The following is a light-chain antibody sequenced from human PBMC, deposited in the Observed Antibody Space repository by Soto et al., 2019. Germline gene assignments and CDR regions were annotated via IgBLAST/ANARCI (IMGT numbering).Light chain of an antibody. J-gene: IGLJ1*01. Sequence: QSVLTQAPSASGTPGQRVTISCSGSSSNIGSKTVNWYQQLPGMAPTLLIFNNHQRPSGVPDRFSVSKSGTSASLAISGLHSEYKADYYCASLDASLNACVFGTGTKLTVL. CDR2: NNH. V-gene: IGLV1-44*01. CDR3: ASLDASLNACV. CDR1: SSNIGSKT.